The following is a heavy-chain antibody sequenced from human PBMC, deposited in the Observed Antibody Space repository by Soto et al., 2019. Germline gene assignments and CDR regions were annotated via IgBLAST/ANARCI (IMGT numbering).Heavy chain of an antibody. CDR3: EKDKALRFLECKGNRFLGMDV. CDR1: GFTFDDYA. Sequence: EVQLVESGGGLVQPGRSLRLSCAASGFTFDDYAMHWVRQAPGKGLEWVSGISWNSGSIGYADSVKGRFTISRDNAKNFLYLQMNSLRAEGTALYYCEKDKALRFLECKGNRFLGMDVWGQGTTVTVSS. CDR2: ISWNSGSI. V-gene: IGHV3-9*01. J-gene: IGHJ6*02. D-gene: IGHD3-3*01.